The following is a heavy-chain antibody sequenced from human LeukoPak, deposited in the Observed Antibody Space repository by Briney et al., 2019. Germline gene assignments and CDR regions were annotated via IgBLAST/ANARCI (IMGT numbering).Heavy chain of an antibody. V-gene: IGHV3-48*02. CDR2: TSFTTTAV. CDR3: ARVGDGHSVNYLDL. D-gene: IGHD1-7*01. Sequence: GGSLRLSCAASGFTFSSYAMHWVRQAPGKGLEWVSYTSFTTTAVYYADSVEGRFTVSRDNAKNSVYLQMSSLRDEDTAMFYCARVGDGHSVNYLDLWGQGTLVTVSS. CDR1: GFTFSSYA. J-gene: IGHJ5*02.